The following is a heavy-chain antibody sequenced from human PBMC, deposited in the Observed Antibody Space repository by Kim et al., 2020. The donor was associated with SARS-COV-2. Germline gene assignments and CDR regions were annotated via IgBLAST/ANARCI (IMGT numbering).Heavy chain of an antibody. J-gene: IGHJ5*02. Sequence: GGSVKGRFTISRDNARNTLYLQLSSVRVDDTAVYYCARGLYSSSWPYCLDLWGQGALVTVSS. CDR3: ARGLYSSSWPYCLDL. V-gene: IGHV3-33*01. D-gene: IGHD6-19*01.